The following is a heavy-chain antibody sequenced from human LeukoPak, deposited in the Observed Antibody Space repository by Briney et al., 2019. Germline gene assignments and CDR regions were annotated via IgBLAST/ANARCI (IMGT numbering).Heavy chain of an antibody. CDR1: GFTFRDAW. V-gene: IGHV3-15*01. CDR2: IRSKTDGGTT. J-gene: IGHJ1*01. D-gene: IGHD3-3*01. Sequence: PGGSLRLSCAASGFTFRDAWMTWVRQTPGKGLEWVGRIRSKTDGGTTDYAVSVQGRFTISRDDSKNTLYLQMSSLKTEDTAVYYCAKHIYGVVSIQQWGQGTLVTVSS. CDR3: AKHIYGVVSIQQ.